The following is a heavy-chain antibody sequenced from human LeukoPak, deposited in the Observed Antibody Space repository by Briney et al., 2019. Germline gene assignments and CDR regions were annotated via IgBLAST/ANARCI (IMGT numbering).Heavy chain of an antibody. V-gene: IGHV1-2*02. J-gene: IGHJ5*02. CDR2: INPNSGGT. CDR3: ARADRLDGGPYLIGP. Sequence: EASAKVSCKTSGYSFTDYYMHWVRQAPGQGLEWTGWINPNSGGTSSAQKFQGRVTMTRDTSITTVYMEVSWLTSDDTAIYYCARADRLDGGPYLIGPWGQGTLVTVSS. CDR1: GYSFTDYY. D-gene: IGHD2-21*01.